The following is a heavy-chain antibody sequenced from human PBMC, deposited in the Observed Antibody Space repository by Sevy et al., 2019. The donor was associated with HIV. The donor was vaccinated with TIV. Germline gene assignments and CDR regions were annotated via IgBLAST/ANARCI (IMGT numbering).Heavy chain of an antibody. CDR3: GPGLGSGGFCAPSDMAAFDI. CDR2: TDSGGIT. CDR1: VFTVSSND. D-gene: IGHD2-15*01. Sequence: GGSLRLSCAPSVFTVSSNDISWVRRSAGKGLEWFSATDSGGITDYEDSVTGRFTISRDNSKNTLYPEMNSLTAEDTAVYYCGPGLGSGGFCAPSDMAAFDIWGQGTMVTVSS. J-gene: IGHJ3*02. V-gene: IGHV3-66*02.